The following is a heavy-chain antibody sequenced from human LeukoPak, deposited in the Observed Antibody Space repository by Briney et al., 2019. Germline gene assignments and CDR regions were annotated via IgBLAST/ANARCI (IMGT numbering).Heavy chain of an antibody. CDR1: GGSTSSGGYS. D-gene: IGHD5-18*01. CDR3: ARYEAGYSYGYNWFDP. CDR2: IYHSGST. V-gene: IGHV4-30-2*01. J-gene: IGHJ5*02. Sequence: SETLSLTCAVSGGSTSSGGYSWSWIRQPPGKGLEWIGYIYHSGSTYYNPSLKSRVTISVDRSKNQFSLKLSSVTAADTAVYYCARYEAGYSYGYNWFDPWGQGTLVTVSS.